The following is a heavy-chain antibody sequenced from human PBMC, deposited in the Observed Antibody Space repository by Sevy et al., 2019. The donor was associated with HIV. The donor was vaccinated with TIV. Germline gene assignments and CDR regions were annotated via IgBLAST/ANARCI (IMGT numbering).Heavy chain of an antibody. CDR1: GFTFSSYW. CDR2: INSDGSST. Sequence: GGSLRLSCAASGFTFSSYWMHWVRQAPGKGLVWVSRINSDGSSTSYADSVKGRFTISRDNAKNTLYLQMNSLRAEDTGGYDGERGGGYGGSGYGRGGESDYWGQGTLVTVSS. J-gene: IGHJ4*02. V-gene: IGHV3-74*01. D-gene: IGHD6-13*01. CDR3: ERGGGYGGSGYGRGGESDY.